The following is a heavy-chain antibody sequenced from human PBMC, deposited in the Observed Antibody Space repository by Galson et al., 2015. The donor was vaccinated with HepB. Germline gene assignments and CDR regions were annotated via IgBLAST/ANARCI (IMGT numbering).Heavy chain of an antibody. CDR3: AKEETLGDLSFEEIDY. J-gene: IGHJ4*02. CDR1: GFNFRYYA. V-gene: IGHV3-23*01. CDR2: ISGSGGSGKT. Sequence: SLRLCCAASGFNFRYYAMSWVRPAPGKGLEWVSGISGSGGSGKTYYGDSVKGRFTISRDNSNNTLSLQLNDLRADDTAVYYCAKEETLGDLSFEEIDYWGQGTLVTVSS. D-gene: IGHD3-16*01.